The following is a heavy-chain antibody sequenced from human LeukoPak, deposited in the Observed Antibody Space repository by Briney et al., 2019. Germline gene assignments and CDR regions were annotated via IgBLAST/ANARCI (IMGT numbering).Heavy chain of an antibody. CDR3: ARGMWEGGVTTFYFQH. V-gene: IGHV6-1*01. CDR1: GDSVSSNSAA. CDR2: TYYRSKWYN. J-gene: IGHJ1*01. Sequence: SQTLSLTCAISGDSVSSNSAAWNWIRQSPSRGLEWLGRTYYRSKWYNDYAVSVKSRITINPDTSKNQFSLQLNSVTPEDTAVYYCARGMWEGGVTTFYFQHWGQGTLVTVSS. D-gene: IGHD3-16*01.